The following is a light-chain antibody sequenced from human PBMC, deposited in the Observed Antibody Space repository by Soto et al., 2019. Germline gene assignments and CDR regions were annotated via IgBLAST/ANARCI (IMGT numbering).Light chain of an antibody. Sequence: DIEMTQSPSTLSVSVGDRVTITCRASQSVSRWLAWYQQKPGKAPRLLIYTASSLYSGIPARFSGSGSGTEFTLTISSLQPDDFAIYYCQQYNSRLTFGEGTKVEIK. CDR3: QQYNSRLT. V-gene: IGKV1-5*03. CDR1: QSVSRW. CDR2: TAS. J-gene: IGKJ4*02.